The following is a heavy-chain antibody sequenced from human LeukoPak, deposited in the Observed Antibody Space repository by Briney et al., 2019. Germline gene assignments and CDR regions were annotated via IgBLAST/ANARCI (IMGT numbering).Heavy chain of an antibody. CDR3: ARGPLLHYYYYMDA. Sequence: ASEKVSCKASGYTFTSYGISWVRQAPGQGLEWMGWISAYKCNQKYAQKHQRRVTMTTDTSPSTAYMELRSMRSDDTAVYYCARGPLLHYYYYMDAWGKGTPVTVSS. J-gene: IGHJ6*03. V-gene: IGHV1-18*01. CDR1: GYTFTSYG. D-gene: IGHD1-26*01. CDR2: ISAYKCNQ.